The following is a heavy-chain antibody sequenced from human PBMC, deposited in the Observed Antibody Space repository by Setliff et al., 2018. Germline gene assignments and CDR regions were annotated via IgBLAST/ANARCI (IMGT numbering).Heavy chain of an antibody. V-gene: IGHV4-61*09. Sequence: SETLSLTCTVSGDSISSGSYYWTWIRQPAGKGLEWIGHIYSSGSTNYNPPLKSRVTISVDTSKNQFSLKLSSVTAADTAVYYCARVDNFWSGPIDYWGQGTLVTVSS. D-gene: IGHD3-3*01. J-gene: IGHJ4*02. CDR3: ARVDNFWSGPIDY. CDR1: GDSISSGSYY. CDR2: IYSSGST.